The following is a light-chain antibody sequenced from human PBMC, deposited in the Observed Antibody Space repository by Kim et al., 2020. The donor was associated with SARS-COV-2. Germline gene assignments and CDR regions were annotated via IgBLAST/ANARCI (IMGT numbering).Light chain of an antibody. J-gene: IGKJ5*01. CDR2: DAS. CDR3: QQRGN. CDR1: QSVATY. V-gene: IGKV3-11*01. Sequence: ATLSLPPGQRATLSCSASQSVATYLAWYQQRPGQAPRLLIYDASKRATGIPARFRGSGSGTDFTLTIGTLEPEDSAVYYCQQRGNFGQGTRLEIK.